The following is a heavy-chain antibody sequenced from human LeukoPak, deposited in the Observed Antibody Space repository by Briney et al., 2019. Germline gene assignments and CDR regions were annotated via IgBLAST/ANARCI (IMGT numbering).Heavy chain of an antibody. D-gene: IGHD3-22*01. CDR1: GFTFSSYG. CDR3: ARDLTYYDSSGYGY. J-gene: IGHJ4*02. Sequence: PGRSLRLSCAASGFTFSSYGMHWVRQAPGKGLEWVAVIWYDGSNKYYADSVKGRFTISRDNSKNTLYLQMNSLRAQDTAVYYCARDLTYYDSSGYGYSGQGTLFTASS. CDR2: IWYDGSNK. V-gene: IGHV3-33*01.